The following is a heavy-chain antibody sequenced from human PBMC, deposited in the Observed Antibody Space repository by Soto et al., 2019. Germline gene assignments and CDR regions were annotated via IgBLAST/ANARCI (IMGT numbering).Heavy chain of an antibody. J-gene: IGHJ4*02. V-gene: IGHV3-33*01. CDR2: IWYDGSNK. CDR1: GFTFSSYG. D-gene: IGHD1-26*01. CDR3: ARAGSGSYFGVDY. Sequence: QVQLVESGGGVVQPGRSLRLSCAASGFTFSSYGMHWVRQAPGKGLEWVAVIWYDGSNKYYADSVKGRFTISRDNSKNTLYLQMNSLRAEDTAVYYCARAGSGSYFGVDYWGQGTLVTVSS.